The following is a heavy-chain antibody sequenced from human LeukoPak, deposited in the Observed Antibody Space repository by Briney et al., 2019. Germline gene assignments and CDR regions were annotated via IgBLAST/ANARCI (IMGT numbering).Heavy chain of an antibody. V-gene: IGHV4-39*07. CDR2: VNLQGST. CDR3: AREGGPYRPLDY. J-gene: IGHJ4*02. CDR1: GGSISSSCYY. Sequence: PSETLSLTCTVSGGSISSSCYYWGWIRQPPGKGLEWIGEVNLQGSTNYNPSLMGRVAIAVDTSENHISLQLTSVTAADTAVYYCAREGGPYRPLDYSGQGTLVTVSS.